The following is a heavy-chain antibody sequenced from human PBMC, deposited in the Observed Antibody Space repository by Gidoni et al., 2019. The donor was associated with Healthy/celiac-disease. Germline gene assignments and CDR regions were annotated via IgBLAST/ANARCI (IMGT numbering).Heavy chain of an antibody. J-gene: IGHJ3*02. CDR2: ISYDGSNK. CDR1: GFTFSSYA. D-gene: IGHD3-22*01. V-gene: IGHV3-30*04. CDR3: ARDYYDSSGYYYGGGAFDI. Sequence: QVQLVESGGGVVQPGRSLRLSCAASGFTFSSYAMPWVRQAPGKGLGWVAVISYDGSNKYYADSVKGRFNISRDNSKNTLYLQMNSLRAEDTAVYYCARDYYDSSGYYYGGGAFDIWGQGTMVTVSS.